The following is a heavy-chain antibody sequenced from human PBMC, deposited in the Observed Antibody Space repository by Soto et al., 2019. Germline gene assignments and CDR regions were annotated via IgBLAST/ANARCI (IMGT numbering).Heavy chain of an antibody. V-gene: IGHV3-74*01. D-gene: IGHD1-26*01. Sequence: EVQLVESGGGLVQPGGSLRLSCAASGFTFSSHWMHWVRQAPGQGLLWVARIKGDGSSTDYADSVKGRFSISRDNAKNTVQLQMNSLRVEDTAVYYCVRDGVGAPPFDYWRQGALVTVSS. CDR2: IKGDGSST. J-gene: IGHJ4*02. CDR3: VRDGVGAPPFDY. CDR1: GFTFSSHW.